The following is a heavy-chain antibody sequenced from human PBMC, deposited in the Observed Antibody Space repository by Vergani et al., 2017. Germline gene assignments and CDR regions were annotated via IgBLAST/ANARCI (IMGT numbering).Heavy chain of an antibody. J-gene: IGHJ6*02. D-gene: IGHD3-22*01. CDR2: IIPILGIA. CDR1: GGTFSSYT. Sequence: QVQLVQSGAEVKKPGSSVKVSCKASGGTFSSYTISWVRQAPGQGLEWMGRIIPILGIANYAQKFQGRVTITADKSTSTAYMELSSLRSEDTAVYYCAAPHPGLLHYYYYGMDVWGQGTTVTVSS. V-gene: IGHV1-69*02. CDR3: AAPHPGLLHYYYYGMDV.